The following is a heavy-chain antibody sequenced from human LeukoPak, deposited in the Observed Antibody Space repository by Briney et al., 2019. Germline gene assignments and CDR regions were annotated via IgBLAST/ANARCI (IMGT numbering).Heavy chain of an antibody. D-gene: IGHD3-22*01. Sequence: ASVKVSYKASGYTFISYDINWVRQATGQGLEWMGWMNPNSGNTDYAEKFQGRVTMTSNTSISTAYMELSSLRSEDTAVYYCARARRVTMIVVVRSRGAFDIWGQGTMVTVSS. V-gene: IGHV1-8*01. CDR3: ARARRVTMIVVVRSRGAFDI. CDR2: MNPNSGNT. CDR1: GYTFISYD. J-gene: IGHJ3*02.